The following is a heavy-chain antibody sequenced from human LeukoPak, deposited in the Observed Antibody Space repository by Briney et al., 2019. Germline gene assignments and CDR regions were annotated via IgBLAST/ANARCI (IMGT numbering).Heavy chain of an antibody. Sequence: ESGPTLVNPTQTLTLTCTFSGFSLSTGGVGVGWIRQPPGKALEWLALIYWDDDNRYSPSLKNRLTITKDTSKNQVDLTMTNMDPVDTATYYCAHTKLPDYDYVWGSYPWDYWGQGTLVTVSS. CDR1: GFSLSTGGVG. D-gene: IGHD3-16*02. CDR2: IYWDDDN. J-gene: IGHJ4*02. V-gene: IGHV2-5*02. CDR3: AHTKLPDYDYVWGSYPWDY.